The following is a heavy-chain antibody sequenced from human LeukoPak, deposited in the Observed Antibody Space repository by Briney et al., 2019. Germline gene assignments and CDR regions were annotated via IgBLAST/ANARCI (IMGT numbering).Heavy chain of an antibody. Sequence: APLKVSCEASGGAISSSGFSWVREAPGQGLEWMGGIIPIFNTTNYAQKFQGRVTITADESTSTIYMDLSSLRSEDTAMYYCARELGYSYFDYWGQGTLVTVSS. V-gene: IGHV1-69*01. CDR1: GGAISSSG. D-gene: IGHD2-15*01. J-gene: IGHJ4*02. CDR3: ARELGYSYFDY. CDR2: IIPIFNTT.